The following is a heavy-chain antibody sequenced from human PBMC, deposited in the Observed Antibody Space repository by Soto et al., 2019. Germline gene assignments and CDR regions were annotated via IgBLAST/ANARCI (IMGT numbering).Heavy chain of an antibody. Sequence: QVQLQESGPGLVKPSQTLSLTCTVSGGSISSGDYYWSWIRQPPGKGLEWIGYIYYSGSTYYNPSLQRRVTISVDTSKNQFSLKLSSVTAADTAVYYCARDSKSLLGADYWGQGTLVTVSS. D-gene: IGHD7-27*01. CDR1: GGSISSGDYY. J-gene: IGHJ4*02. V-gene: IGHV4-30-4*01. CDR3: ARDSKSLLGADY. CDR2: IYYSGST.